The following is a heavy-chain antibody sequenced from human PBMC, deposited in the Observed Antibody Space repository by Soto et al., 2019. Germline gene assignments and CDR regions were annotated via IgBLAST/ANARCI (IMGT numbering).Heavy chain of an antibody. CDR3: ASSRSLPPPDY. D-gene: IGHD2-15*01. V-gene: IGHV4-31*03. CDR1: GGSISIGGYY. CDR2: IYYSGST. Sequence: PSETLYLTCTVSGGSISIGGYYWSWIRQHPGKGLEWIGYIYYSGSTYYNPSLKSRVTISVDTSKNQFSLKLSSVTAADTAVYYCASSRSLPPPDYWGQGTLVTV. J-gene: IGHJ4*02.